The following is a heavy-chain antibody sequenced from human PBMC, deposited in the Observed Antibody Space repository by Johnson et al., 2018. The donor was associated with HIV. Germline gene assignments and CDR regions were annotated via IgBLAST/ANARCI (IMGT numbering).Heavy chain of an antibody. CDR3: ARVIYNFWSGPHAFDI. D-gene: IGHD3-3*01. V-gene: IGHV3-20*04. CDR2: INWNGGRT. J-gene: IGHJ3*02. Sequence: VQLVESGGGLVSPGGSLTLSCAASGFTFDDYGMSWVRQAPGKGPEWVSGINWNGGRTGYVDSVKGRFTISRDNAKNSLYLQMSSLRAEDTAVYYCARVIYNFWSGPHAFDIWGQGTMVTVSS. CDR1: GFTFDDYG.